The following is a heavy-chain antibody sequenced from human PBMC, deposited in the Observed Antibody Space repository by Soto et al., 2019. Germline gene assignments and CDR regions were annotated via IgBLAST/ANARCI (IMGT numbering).Heavy chain of an antibody. V-gene: IGHV3-23*01. CDR1: GFTFSTYA. CDR3: AKGWSGYDLNWFDP. J-gene: IGHJ5*02. Sequence: EVQLLESGGGLVQPGGSLRLSCAAPGFTFSTYAMSWVRQAPGKGLEWVSAISSSVGNTFYADSVRGRFTISRDNSKNTLYLQMNSLRTEDTAVYYCAKGWSGYDLNWFDPWGQGTLVTVSS. CDR2: ISSSVGNT. D-gene: IGHD5-12*01.